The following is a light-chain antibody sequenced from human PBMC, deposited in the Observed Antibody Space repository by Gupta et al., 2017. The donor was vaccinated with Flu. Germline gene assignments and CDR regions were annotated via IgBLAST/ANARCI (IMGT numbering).Light chain of an antibody. J-gene: IGLJ1*01. CDR2: GSN. CDR1: SSNIGSNT. Sequence: QSVLAQPPSASGTPGQRVTISCSGSSSNIGSNTVNWYQQVPGTSPKLLIYGSNQRASGVPDRFAGSKSGTSASLAISGLQSEDEADYYCAAWDDSLNGHYVFGTGTKVTVL. CDR3: AAWDDSLNGHYV. V-gene: IGLV1-44*01.